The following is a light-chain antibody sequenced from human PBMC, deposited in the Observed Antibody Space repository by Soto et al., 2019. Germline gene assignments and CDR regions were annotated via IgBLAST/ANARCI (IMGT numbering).Light chain of an antibody. V-gene: IGLV8-61*01. CDR3: VPL. J-gene: IGLJ1*01. CDR2: STN. CDR1: SGSVSTSYY. Sequence: QTVVTQEPSFSVSPGGTVTLTCGLSSGSVSTSYYPSWYQQTPGQAPRTLIYSTNTRSSGVPDRFSGSILGNKAALTITGAQADDESDYCCVPLFGTGTKVTVL.